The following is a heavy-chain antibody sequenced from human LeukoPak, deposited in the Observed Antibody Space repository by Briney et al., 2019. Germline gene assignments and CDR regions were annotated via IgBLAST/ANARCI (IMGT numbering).Heavy chain of an antibody. CDR2: ISAYNGNT. J-gene: IGHJ5*02. CDR1: GYTFTSYG. Sequence: GASVKVSCKASGYTFTSYGISWVRQAPGQGLEWMGWISAYNGNTNYAQKFQGRVTITADESASTAYMELSSLRSDDTAVYNCARVVTPRYCSSPSCYWKGWFDPWGQGTLVTVSS. CDR3: ARVVTPRYCSSPSCYWKGWFDP. D-gene: IGHD2-2*01. V-gene: IGHV1-18*01.